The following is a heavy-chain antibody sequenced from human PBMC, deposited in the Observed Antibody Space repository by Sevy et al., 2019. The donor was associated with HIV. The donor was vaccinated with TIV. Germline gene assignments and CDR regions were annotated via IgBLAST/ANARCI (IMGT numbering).Heavy chain of an antibody. D-gene: IGHD2-15*01. CDR2: IKPNSGGT. J-gene: IGHJ5*02. Sequence: ASVKVSCKASGYTFTDYYLHWVRQAPGQGLEWMGWIKPNSGGTKYAQNFQDRVTMTRDTSISTAYMELSSLRSDDTAVYYCARAPGGYCSAGSCPWFNPWGQGTLVTVSS. V-gene: IGHV1-2*02. CDR1: GYTFTDYY. CDR3: ARAPGGYCSAGSCPWFNP.